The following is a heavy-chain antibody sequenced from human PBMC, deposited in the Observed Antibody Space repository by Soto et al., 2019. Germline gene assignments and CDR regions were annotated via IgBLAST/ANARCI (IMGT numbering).Heavy chain of an antibody. J-gene: IGHJ4*02. CDR3: AKEYTSTSRGSFDY. V-gene: IGHV3-73*01. Sequence: GGSLRLSCAASGFTFSGSAMHWVRQASGKGLEWVGRIRSKANSYATAYAASVKGRFTISRDDSKNTVYLQMNSVRADDTAVYYCAKEYTSTSRGSFDYWGQGALVTVSS. D-gene: IGHD1-26*01. CDR1: GFTFSGSA. CDR2: IRSKANSYAT.